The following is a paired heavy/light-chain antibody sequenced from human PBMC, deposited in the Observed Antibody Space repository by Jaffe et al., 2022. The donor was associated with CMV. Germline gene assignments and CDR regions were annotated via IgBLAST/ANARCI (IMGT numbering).Heavy chain of an antibody. CDR1: GGSIRSYY. D-gene: IGHD3-16*01. CDR2: IYYSGST. Sequence: QVQLQESGPGLVKPSETLSLTCTVSGGSIRSYYWSWIRQPPGKGLEWIGYIYYSGSTNYNPSLKSRVTISVDTSKNQFSLKLTSVTAADTAVYYCARHKEGGGHYYYYMDVWGKGTTVTVSS. CDR3: ARHKEGGGHYYYYMDV. J-gene: IGHJ6*03. V-gene: IGHV4-59*08.
Light chain of an antibody. J-gene: IGLJ2*01. CDR3: CSYAGSSTFVV. V-gene: IGLV2-23*02. CDR1: SSDVGSYNL. CDR2: ELI. Sequence: QSALTQPASVSGSPGQSITISCTGTSSDVGSYNLVSWYQQHPGKAPKLMLYELIKRPSGVSNRFSGSKSGNAASLTISGLQAEDEADYYCCSYAGSSTFVVFGGGTKLTVL.